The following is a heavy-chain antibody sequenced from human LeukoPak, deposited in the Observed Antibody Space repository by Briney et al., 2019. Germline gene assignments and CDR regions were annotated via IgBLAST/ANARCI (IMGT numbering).Heavy chain of an antibody. CDR3: ARQSADILTHNWFDP. CDR1: GYSFTSYW. J-gene: IGHJ5*02. V-gene: IGHV5-51*01. Sequence: GASLKISCKGSGYSFTSYWIGWVRQLPGKGLEWMGIIYPGDSDTRYSPSFQGQVTISADKSISTAYLQWSSLKASDTAMYYCARQSADILTHNWFDPWGQGTLVTVSS. D-gene: IGHD3-9*01. CDR2: IYPGDSDT.